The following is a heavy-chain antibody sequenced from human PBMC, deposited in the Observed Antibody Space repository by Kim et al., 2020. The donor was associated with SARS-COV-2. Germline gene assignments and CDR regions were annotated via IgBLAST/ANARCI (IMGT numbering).Heavy chain of an antibody. Sequence: DSVKGRFAISRDNAKTTLYLQMNSLRAEDTAVYYCARRYYYDSSGYYGFDIWGQGTMVTVSS. CDR3: ARRYYYDSSGYYGFDI. D-gene: IGHD3-22*01. V-gene: IGHV3-74*01. J-gene: IGHJ3*02.